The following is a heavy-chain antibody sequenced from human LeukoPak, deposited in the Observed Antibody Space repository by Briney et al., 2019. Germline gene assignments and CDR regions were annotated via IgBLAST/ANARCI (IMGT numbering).Heavy chain of an antibody. CDR3: ATGLAAAAGRRRKTDY. D-gene: IGHD6-13*01. CDR1: GYTLTELS. V-gene: IGHV1-24*01. J-gene: IGHJ4*02. CDR2: FDPEDGET. Sequence: GASVKVSCKVSGYTLTELSMHWVRQAPGKGLEWMGGFDPEDGETIYAQKFQGRVTMTEDTSTDTAYMELSSLRSEDTAVYYCATGLAAAAGRRRKTDYWGQGTLVTVSS.